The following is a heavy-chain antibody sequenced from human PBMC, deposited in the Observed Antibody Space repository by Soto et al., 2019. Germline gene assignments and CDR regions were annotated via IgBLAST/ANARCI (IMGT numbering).Heavy chain of an antibody. Sequence: GASVKVSCKASGGTFSSYAISWVRQAPGQGLEWMGGIIPIFGTANYAQKFQGRVTITADESTSTAYMELSSLRSEDTAVYYCASVLRFLEWLPPPDYYGMDVWGQGXTVTVYS. D-gene: IGHD3-3*01. CDR2: IIPIFGTA. J-gene: IGHJ6*02. CDR1: GGTFSSYA. CDR3: ASVLRFLEWLPPPDYYGMDV. V-gene: IGHV1-69*13.